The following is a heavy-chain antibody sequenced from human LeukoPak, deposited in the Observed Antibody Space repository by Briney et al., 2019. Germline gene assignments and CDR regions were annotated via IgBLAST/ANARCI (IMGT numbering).Heavy chain of an antibody. V-gene: IGHV3-7*01. CDR2: IKQDGSDK. CDR1: GFTFSDYW. D-gene: IGHD1-26*01. J-gene: IGHJ4*02. Sequence: GGSLRLSCAASGFTFSDYWMTWVRQVPGRGLEWVANIKQDGSDKYYVDSVEGRFTISRDNAKKSLYLEMNNRRGEDTAVYYCARVGAWELQRVFEYWGQGTLVTVSS. CDR3: ARVGAWELQRVFEY.